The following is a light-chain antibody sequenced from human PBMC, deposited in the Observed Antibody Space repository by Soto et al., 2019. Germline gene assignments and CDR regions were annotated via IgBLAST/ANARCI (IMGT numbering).Light chain of an antibody. CDR2: KAS. V-gene: IGKV1-5*03. CDR3: QQYNSQWT. Sequence: DIQMTQSPSTLSASLGDRVTITCRASQSISSWLAWYQQKPGRAPKLLIYKASSLESGVPSRFSGSGSGTEFTLTISSLRPDDFATYYCQQYNSQWTFGQGTKVDI. CDR1: QSISSW. J-gene: IGKJ1*01.